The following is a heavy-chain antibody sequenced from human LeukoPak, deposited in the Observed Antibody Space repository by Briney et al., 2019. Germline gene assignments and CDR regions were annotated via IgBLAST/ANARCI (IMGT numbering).Heavy chain of an antibody. Sequence: SQTLSLTCAISGNSVSSKSAAWNWIRQSPSRGLEWLGRTYYSSKWYNDYAVSVKSRIIITPDTSKNQVSLQLNSVTPEDTAIYYCARDEDYGGPYNYFDPWGQGTLVTVSS. J-gene: IGHJ5*02. CDR1: GNSVSSKSAA. V-gene: IGHV6-1*01. D-gene: IGHD4-23*01. CDR2: TYYSSKWYN. CDR3: ARDEDYGGPYNYFDP.